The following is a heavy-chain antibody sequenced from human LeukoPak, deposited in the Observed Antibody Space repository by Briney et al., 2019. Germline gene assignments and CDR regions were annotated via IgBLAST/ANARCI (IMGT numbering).Heavy chain of an antibody. D-gene: IGHD6-6*01. CDR1: GFTFSSYA. J-gene: IGHJ6*02. CDR2: ISGSGGST. CDR3: AKGHSSSYYYYGMDV. Sequence: GGSLRLSCAASGFTFSSYAMSWVRQAPGKGLEWVSAISGSGGSTYYADSVKGRFTISRGNSKNTLYLQMNSLRAEDTAVYYCAKGHSSSYYYYGMDVWGQGTTVTVSS. V-gene: IGHV3-23*01.